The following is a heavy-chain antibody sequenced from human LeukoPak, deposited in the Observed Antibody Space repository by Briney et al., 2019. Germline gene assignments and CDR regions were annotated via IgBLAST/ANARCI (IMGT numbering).Heavy chain of an antibody. CDR3: ARFSGYSDYFDY. Sequence: GGSLRLSCAASGFTFSSYSMNWVRQAPGKGLEWVSSISSSSSYIYYADSVKGRFTISRVNAKNSLYLQMNSLRAEDTAVYYCARFSGYSDYFDYWGQGTLVTVSS. CDR2: ISSSSSYI. CDR1: GFTFSSYS. V-gene: IGHV3-21*01. D-gene: IGHD5-18*01. J-gene: IGHJ4*02.